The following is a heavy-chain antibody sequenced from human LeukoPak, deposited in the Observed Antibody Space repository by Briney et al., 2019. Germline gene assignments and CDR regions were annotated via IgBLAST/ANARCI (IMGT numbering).Heavy chain of an antibody. CDR2: IYHSGTT. CDR3: ARAVDYRNYFDY. J-gene: IGHJ4*02. V-gene: IGHV4-31*03. D-gene: IGHD4-11*01. CDR1: GDSMTRGGYC. Sequence: SQTLSLTCTVSGDSMTRGGYCWSWVRQHPGKGLEWVGFIYHSGTTFYNPSLESRATISVDTSQNQFSLKLTSVTAADTAVYYCARAVDYRNYFDYWGQGTLVTVSS.